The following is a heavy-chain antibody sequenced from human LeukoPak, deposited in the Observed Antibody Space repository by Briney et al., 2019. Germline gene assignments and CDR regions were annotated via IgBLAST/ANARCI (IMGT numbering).Heavy chain of an antibody. D-gene: IGHD2-15*01. Sequence: PSETLSLTCTVSGGSISSYFWSWIRQPPGQGLDWIVYIYSRETTKYSPSLQSRATISVDTSKSQFSLKLRSVTAADTAVYYGARLGGSVPWGQGTLVTVSS. V-gene: IGHV4-4*09. CDR3: ARLGGSVP. J-gene: IGHJ5*02. CDR1: GGSISSYF. CDR2: IYSRETT.